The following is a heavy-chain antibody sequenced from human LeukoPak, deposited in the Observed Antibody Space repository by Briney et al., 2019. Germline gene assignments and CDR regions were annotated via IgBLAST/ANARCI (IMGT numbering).Heavy chain of an antibody. Sequence: ASVKVSCKVSGYTLTELSMHWVRQAPGKGLEWMGGFDPEDGETIYAQKFQGRVTMTEDTSTDTAYMELSSLRSEDTAVYYCATVRIVQLERQGVGAFDIWGQGTMVTVSS. V-gene: IGHV1-24*01. CDR1: GYTLTELS. CDR2: FDPEDGET. J-gene: IGHJ3*02. D-gene: IGHD1-1*01. CDR3: ATVRIVQLERQGVGAFDI.